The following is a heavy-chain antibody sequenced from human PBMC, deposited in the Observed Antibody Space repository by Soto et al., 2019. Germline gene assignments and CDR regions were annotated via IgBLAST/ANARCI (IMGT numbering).Heavy chain of an antibody. J-gene: IGHJ3*02. D-gene: IGHD3-22*01. CDR1: GYSFSFYW. CDR2: MYPDYSDI. CDR3: ATSYVYDFENSNYYRDAFDI. Sequence: GESLKIYCKSSGYSFSFYWIGWVRQMPGKGLEWMAIMYPDYSDIRFIPSFEAHVTISADKSTSTASQQWSSLKASDTAMYYCATSYVYDFENSNYYRDAFDIWGQGTLVTVSS. V-gene: IGHV5-51*01.